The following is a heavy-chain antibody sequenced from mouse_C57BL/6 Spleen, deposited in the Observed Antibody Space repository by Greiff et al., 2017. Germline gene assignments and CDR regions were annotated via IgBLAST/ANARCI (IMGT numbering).Heavy chain of an antibody. V-gene: IGHV1-42*01. J-gene: IGHJ4*01. D-gene: IGHD1-1*01. CDR1: GYSFTGYY. CDR3: ARAVVADYAMDY. CDR2: INPSTGGT. Sequence: VQLQQSGPELVKPGASVKISCKASGYSFTGYYMNWVKQSPEKSLEWIGEINPSTGGTTYNQKFKAKATLTVDKSSSTAYMQLKSLTSEDSAVYYCARAVVADYAMDYWGQGTSVTVSS.